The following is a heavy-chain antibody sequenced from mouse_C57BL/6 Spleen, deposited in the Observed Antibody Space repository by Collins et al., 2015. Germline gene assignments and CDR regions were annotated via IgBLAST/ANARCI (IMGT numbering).Heavy chain of an antibody. J-gene: IGHJ4*01. CDR2: INPNNGGT. CDR1: GYTFTDYY. V-gene: IGHV1-26*01. CDR3: ARGGDVAMDC. D-gene: IGHD2-13*01. Sequence: VQLQQSGPELVKPGASVKISCKASGYTFTDYYMNWVKQSHGKSLEWIGDINPNNGGTSFNQKFKGKATLTVDKSSITAYMELRSLTSEDSAVYYCARGGDVAMDCWGQGTSVTVSS.